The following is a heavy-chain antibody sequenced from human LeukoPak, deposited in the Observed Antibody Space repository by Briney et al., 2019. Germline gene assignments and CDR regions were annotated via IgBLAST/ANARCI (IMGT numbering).Heavy chain of an antibody. CDR2: ISSCSSYI. D-gene: IGHD3-10*01. CDR3: ARHPPSGY. Sequence: GGSLRLSCVASGFTFSSYSMNWVRQAPGRGLEWVSSISSCSSYIYYADSVKGRFTISRDNAKNSLYLQMNSLRAEDTAVYYCARHPPSGYWGQGTLVTVSS. CDR1: GFTFSSYS. J-gene: IGHJ4*02. V-gene: IGHV3-21*01.